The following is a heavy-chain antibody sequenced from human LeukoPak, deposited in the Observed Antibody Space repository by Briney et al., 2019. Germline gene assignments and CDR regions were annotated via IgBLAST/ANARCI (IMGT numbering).Heavy chain of an antibody. CDR1: GFTFSDYG. V-gene: IGHV3-30*02. Sequence: GGSLRLSCAASGFTFSDYGMHWVRQAPGKGLEWVAFIRNDRSNYYHADSVKGRFTISRDNSKNTLYLQMNSLRAEDTAVYYCANWGQYCSSTSCLSAFDIWGQGTMVTVSS. D-gene: IGHD2-2*01. J-gene: IGHJ3*02. CDR3: ANWGQYCSSTSCLSAFDI. CDR2: IRNDRSNY.